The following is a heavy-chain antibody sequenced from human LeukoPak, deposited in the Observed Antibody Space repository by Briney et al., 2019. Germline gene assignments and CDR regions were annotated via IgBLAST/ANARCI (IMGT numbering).Heavy chain of an antibody. CDR2: IIPIFGTA. D-gene: IGHD4-17*01. V-gene: IGHV1-69*01. Sequence: GASVKVSCKASGGTFSSYAISWVRQAPGQGLEWMGGIIPIFGTANYAQKFQGRVTITADESTSTAYMELSSLRPEDTAVYYCGRDYAYYYYGMDVWGQGTTVTVSS. J-gene: IGHJ6*02. CDR3: GRDYAYYYYGMDV. CDR1: GGTFSSYA.